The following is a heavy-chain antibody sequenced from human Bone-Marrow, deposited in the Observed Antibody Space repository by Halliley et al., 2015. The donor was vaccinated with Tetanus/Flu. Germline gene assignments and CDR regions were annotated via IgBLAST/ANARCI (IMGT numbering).Heavy chain of an antibody. J-gene: IGHJ4*02. V-gene: IGHV1-69*17. Sequence: QLVQSGAEVKKPGSSVKVSCRTAGGSFSSYAISWMRQAPGQGLEWMGAIMPLYGIGNYAQKFQGRVTITADTSTRTAYMELSGLRAADTAIYYCARGGVVGAPFDHWGQGTLVTASP. CDR2: IMPLYGIG. CDR3: ARGGVVGAPFDH. CDR1: GGSFSSYA. D-gene: IGHD3-16*02.